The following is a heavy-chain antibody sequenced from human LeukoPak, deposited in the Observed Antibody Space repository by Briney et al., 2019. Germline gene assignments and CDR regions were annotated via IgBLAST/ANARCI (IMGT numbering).Heavy chain of an antibody. CDR1: GFSLPTYA. CDR3: VRDWQMDV. CDR2: IRRDGDDKSYDGNEK. Sequence: TGGSLRLSCAVSGFSLPTYALFWVRQAPGEGLEWVAFIRRDGDDKSYDGNEKYYVDSVKGRFTISRDSSKNTMYLEMNSLRPEDTAVYYCVRDWQMDVWGQGTKVTVSS. J-gene: IGHJ6*02. V-gene: IGHV3-30*02.